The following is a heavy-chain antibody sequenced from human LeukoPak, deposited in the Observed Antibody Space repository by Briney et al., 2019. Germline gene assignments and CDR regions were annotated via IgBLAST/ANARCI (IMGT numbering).Heavy chain of an antibody. CDR3: ASGDYVWGSYRYWFDY. CDR2: IRFDGNEN. V-gene: IGHV3-30*02. Sequence: PGGSLRLSCAASGFTFSRYGMHWVRQAPRKGLEWVAFIRFDGNENYYADSVKGRFTISRDNAKNSLYLQMNSLRAEDTAVYYCASGDYVWGSYRYWFDYWGQGTLVTVSS. D-gene: IGHD3-16*02. J-gene: IGHJ4*02. CDR1: GFTFSRYG.